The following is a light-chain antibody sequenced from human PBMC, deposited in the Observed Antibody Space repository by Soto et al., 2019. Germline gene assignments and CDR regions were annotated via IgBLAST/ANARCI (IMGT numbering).Light chain of an antibody. CDR1: QDISNY. Sequence: DVQMTQSPSSLSASVGDRVTITCQASQDISNYLNWYQQKPGKAPKLLIYDASNLETGVQSRFSGSGSGTYFTFTISSLQAEDIATYYCQQYDNLPLTFGGGTKVEIK. V-gene: IGKV1-33*01. CDR2: DAS. J-gene: IGKJ4*01. CDR3: QQYDNLPLT.